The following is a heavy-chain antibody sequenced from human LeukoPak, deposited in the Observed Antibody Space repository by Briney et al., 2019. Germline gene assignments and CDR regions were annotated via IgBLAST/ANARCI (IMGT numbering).Heavy chain of an antibody. D-gene: IGHD6-19*01. Sequence: GGSLRLSCAASGFTFSSYAMSWVRQAPGKGLEWVSAISGSGGSTYYADSVKGRFTISRDNSKSTLYLQMNSLRAEDTAVYYCAKVGTGYSSGWYNYWGQGTLVTVSS. CDR3: AKVGTGYSSGWYNY. CDR1: GFTFSSYA. J-gene: IGHJ4*02. CDR2: ISGSGGST. V-gene: IGHV3-23*01.